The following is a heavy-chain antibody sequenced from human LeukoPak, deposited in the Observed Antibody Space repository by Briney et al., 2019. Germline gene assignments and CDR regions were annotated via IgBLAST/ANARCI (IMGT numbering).Heavy chain of an antibody. CDR3: ARDYGDYFDY. CDR1: GGSISSYY. CDR2: IYYSGST. Sequence: SETLSLTCTVSGGSISSYYWSWIRQPPGKGLEWIGYIYYSGSTNYNPSLKSRVIISVDTSRNQFSLKLSSVAAADTAVYYCARDYGDYFDYWGQGTLVTVSS. D-gene: IGHD4-17*01. V-gene: IGHV4-59*01. J-gene: IGHJ4*02.